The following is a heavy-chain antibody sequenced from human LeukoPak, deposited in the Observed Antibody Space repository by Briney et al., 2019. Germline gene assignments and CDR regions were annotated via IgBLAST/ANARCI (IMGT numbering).Heavy chain of an antibody. V-gene: IGHV1-8*01. CDR1: GYTFTSYD. CDR2: MNPNSGNT. CDR3: ATESGGSDYYDSSGYYYYYGMDV. D-gene: IGHD3-22*01. J-gene: IGHJ6*02. Sequence: ASVKVSCKASGYTFTSYDINWVRQATGQGLEWMGWMNPNSGNTGYAQKFQGRVTMTRNTSISTAYMELSSLRSEDTAVYYCATESGGSDYYDSSGYYYYYGMDVWGQGTTVTVSS.